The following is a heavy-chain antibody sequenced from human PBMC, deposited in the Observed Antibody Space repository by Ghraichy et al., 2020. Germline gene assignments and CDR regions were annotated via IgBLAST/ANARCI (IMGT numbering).Heavy chain of an antibody. CDR3: AKDVYYYDSFPGAFDI. D-gene: IGHD3-22*01. J-gene: IGHJ3*02. Sequence: GGSLRLSCAASGFTFSSYAMSWVRQAPGKGLEWVSAISGSGGSTYYADSVKGRFTISRDNSKNTLYLQMNSLRAEDTAVYYCAKDVYYYDSFPGAFDIWGQGTMVTVSS. CDR1: GFTFSSYA. V-gene: IGHV3-23*01. CDR2: ISGSGGST.